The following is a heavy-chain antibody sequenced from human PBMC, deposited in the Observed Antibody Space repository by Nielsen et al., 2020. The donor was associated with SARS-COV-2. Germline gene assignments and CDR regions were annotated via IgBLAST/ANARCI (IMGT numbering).Heavy chain of an antibody. J-gene: IGHJ4*02. CDR2: MNPNSGNT. D-gene: IGHD3-3*01. V-gene: IGHV1-8*02. CDR1: GGTFSSYA. CDR3: ARAPSITIFGVVIIPWYFDY. Sequence: ASVKVSCKASGGTFSSYAISWVRQAPGQGLEWMGWMNPNSGNTGYAQKFQGRVTMTRNTSISTAYMELSSLRSEDTAVYYCARAPSITIFGVVIIPWYFDYWGQGTLVTVSS.